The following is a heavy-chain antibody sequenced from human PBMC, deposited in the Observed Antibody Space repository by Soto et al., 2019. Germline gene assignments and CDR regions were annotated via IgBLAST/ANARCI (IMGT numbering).Heavy chain of an antibody. CDR3: ARDRYCSGGSCYPSGDWFDP. D-gene: IGHD2-15*01. Sequence: QVQLVQSGAEVKKPGASVKVSCKASGYTFTSYGISWVRQAPGQGLEWMGWFSAYNGNTNNEQKLQGRVTMTTDTSTSTAYMELRSLRSDDTAVYYCARDRYCSGGSCYPSGDWFDPWGQGTLVTVSS. V-gene: IGHV1-18*01. CDR1: GYTFTSYG. J-gene: IGHJ5*02. CDR2: FSAYNGNT.